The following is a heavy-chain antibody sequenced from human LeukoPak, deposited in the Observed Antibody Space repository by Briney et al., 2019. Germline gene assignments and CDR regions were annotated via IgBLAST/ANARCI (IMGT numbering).Heavy chain of an antibody. CDR2: IVVGSGNT. D-gene: IGHD4-11*01. V-gene: IGHV1-58*01. CDR1: GFTCTTSA. J-gene: IGHJ4*02. CDR3: AADLPYSNYGPLDY. Sequence: EASVKVSCKASGFTCTTSAVQWVRQARGQRLEWIGWIVVGSGNTNYAQKFQERVTITRDMSTSTAYMELSSLRSEDTAVYFCAADLPYSNYGPLDYWGQGTLVTVSS.